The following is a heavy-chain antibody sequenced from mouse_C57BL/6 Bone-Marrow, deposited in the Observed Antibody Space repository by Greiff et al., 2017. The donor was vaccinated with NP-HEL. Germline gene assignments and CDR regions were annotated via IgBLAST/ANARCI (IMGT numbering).Heavy chain of an antibody. V-gene: IGHV1-81*01. CDR2: IYPRSGNT. J-gene: IGHJ2*01. Sequence: QVQLKQSGAELARPGASVKLSCKASGYTFTSYGISWVKQRTGQGLEWIGEIYPRSGNTYYNEKFKGKATLTADKSSSTAYMELRSLTSEDSAVYFCAKEATDGSSYSFDYWGQGTTLTVSS. D-gene: IGHD1-1*01. CDR3: AKEATDGSSYSFDY. CDR1: GYTFTSYG.